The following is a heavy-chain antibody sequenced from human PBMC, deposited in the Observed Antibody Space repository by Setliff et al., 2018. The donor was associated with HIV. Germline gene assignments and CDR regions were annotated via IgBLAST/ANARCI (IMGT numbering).Heavy chain of an antibody. J-gene: IGHJ5*02. Sequence: ASVKVSCKASGYTFIDYYIHWVRQAPGRGLEWMGWINTDNGITEYAENFQGRVAMTRDTSMSTAYMELNRLTFDATTVYYCARDPYDTSENPYDPWGQGTLVTVSS. CDR2: INTDNGIT. V-gene: IGHV1-2*02. D-gene: IGHD2-2*01. CDR1: GYTFIDYY. CDR3: ARDPYDTSENPYDP.